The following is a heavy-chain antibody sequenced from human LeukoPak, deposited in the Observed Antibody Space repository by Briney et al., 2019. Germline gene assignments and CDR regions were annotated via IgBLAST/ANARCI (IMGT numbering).Heavy chain of an antibody. CDR1: RFTFRSYA. D-gene: IGHD3-10*01. CDR3: AKGDYYDLDY. V-gene: IGHV3-23*01. J-gene: IGHJ4*02. Sequence: GGSLRLSCAASRFTFRSYAMTWARQPPGKGLEWVSRISGSGGTTYYADSVKGRFTISRDNSKNTLYLQMNSLRAEDTAVYYCAKGDYYDLDYWGQGTLVTVSS. CDR2: ISGSGGTT.